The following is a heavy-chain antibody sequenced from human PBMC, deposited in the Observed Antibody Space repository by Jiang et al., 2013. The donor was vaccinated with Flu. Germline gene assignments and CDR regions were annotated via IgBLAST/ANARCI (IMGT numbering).Heavy chain of an antibody. CDR3: ARRVLSDVVVVPAAIWFDP. D-gene: IGHD2-2*01. J-gene: IGHJ5*02. CDR1: GYTFTNSW. Sequence: GAEVKXPGESLRISCKTSGYTFTNSWIGWVRQMPGKGLEWMGVIYPGDSETTYSPSFQGQVTISADKSINTAYLQWTSLKASDTAMYYCARRVLSDVVVVPAAIWFDPWGQGTLVTVSS. V-gene: IGHV5-51*03. CDR2: IYPGDSET.